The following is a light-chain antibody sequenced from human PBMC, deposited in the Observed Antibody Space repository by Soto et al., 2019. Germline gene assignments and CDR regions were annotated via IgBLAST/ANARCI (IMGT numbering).Light chain of an antibody. CDR3: CSYAGRYTYV. J-gene: IGLJ1*01. CDR2: DVS. Sequence: QSALTQPASVSGSPGQSITISCTGTNSDIGGYNYVSWYQQHPGKAPKLMIYDVSKRPSGVPDRFSGSKSGNTASLTISGLQAEDEADYYCCSYAGRYTYVFGTGTKLTVL. V-gene: IGLV2-11*01. CDR1: NSDIGGYNY.